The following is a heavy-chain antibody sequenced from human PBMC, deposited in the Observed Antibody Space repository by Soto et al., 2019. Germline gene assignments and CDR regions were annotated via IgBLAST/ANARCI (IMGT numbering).Heavy chain of an antibody. Sequence: ASVKVSCKASGYTFTSYGISWVRQAPGQGLEWMGWISAYNGNTNYAQKLQGRVTMTTDTSTSAAYMELRSLRSDDTAVYYCATAGSGYGRGAFDIWGQGTMVTVS. CDR1: GYTFTSYG. J-gene: IGHJ3*02. D-gene: IGHD5-12*01. V-gene: IGHV1-18*01. CDR2: ISAYNGNT. CDR3: ATAGSGYGRGAFDI.